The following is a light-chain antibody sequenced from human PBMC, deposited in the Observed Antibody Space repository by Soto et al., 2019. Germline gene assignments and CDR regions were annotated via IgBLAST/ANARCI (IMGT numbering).Light chain of an antibody. V-gene: IGKV1-17*01. CDR3: LEHDTCPLT. J-gene: IGKJ4*01. Sequence: QMTQYLSSLAAPVGERAFITCXESKDIGNDLGWYKQRKGKEXQXXLYTELNLKSGVHSRLRGSGSGTEFTIKIRCMPPEDFVTYYCLEHDTCPLTFCRGTKVDI. CDR1: KDIGND. CDR2: TEL.